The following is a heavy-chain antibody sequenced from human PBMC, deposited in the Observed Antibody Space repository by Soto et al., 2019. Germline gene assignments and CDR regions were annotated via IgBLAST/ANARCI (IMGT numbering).Heavy chain of an antibody. CDR1: GFIFSGYS. J-gene: IGHJ4*02. V-gene: IGHV3-48*01. CDR3: AKDLEIYDILTGYFYPNDY. CDR2: INSGSSSI. Sequence: PGGSLRLSCAASGFIFSGYSMNWVRQAPGKGLEWISYINSGSSSIYYADSVKGRFTISRDNSKNTLYLQMNSLRAEDTAVYYCAKDLEIYDILTGYFYPNDYWGQGTLVTVSS. D-gene: IGHD3-9*01.